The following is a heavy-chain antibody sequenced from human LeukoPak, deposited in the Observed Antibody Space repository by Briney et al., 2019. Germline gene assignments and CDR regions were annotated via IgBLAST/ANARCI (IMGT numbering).Heavy chain of an antibody. J-gene: IGHJ3*01. V-gene: IGHV3-23*01. CDR2: IGASGEST. CDR3: AKDIQLST. D-gene: IGHD5-24*01. Sequence: PGGSLRLSCAASGFTFSVAAMTWVRQAPGKGLEWVSLIGASGESTYYADSVKGRFTISRDNSKNTLSLQMNSLRVEDTVMYFCAKDIQLSTWGLGTMVTVSS. CDR1: GFTFSVAA.